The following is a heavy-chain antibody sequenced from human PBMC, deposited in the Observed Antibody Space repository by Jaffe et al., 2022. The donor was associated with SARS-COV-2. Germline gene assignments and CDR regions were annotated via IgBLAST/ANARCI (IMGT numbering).Heavy chain of an antibody. CDR1: GGSISSYY. J-gene: IGHJ4*02. V-gene: IGHV4-59*01. D-gene: IGHD3-10*01. CDR2: IYYSGST. Sequence: QVQLQESGPGLVKPSETLSLTCTVSGGSISSYYWSWIRQPPGKGLEWIGYIYYSGSTNYNPSLKSRVTISVDTSKNQFSLKLSSVTAADTAVYYCARTVLLWFGELPNPPYFDYWGQGTLVTVSS. CDR3: ARTVLLWFGELPNPPYFDY.